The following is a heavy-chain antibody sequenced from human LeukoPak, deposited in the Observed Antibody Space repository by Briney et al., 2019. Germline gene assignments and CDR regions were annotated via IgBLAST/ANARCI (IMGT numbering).Heavy chain of an antibody. CDR2: IWYDGSNK. CDR3: AKDVATTVTSLGY. D-gene: IGHD4-17*01. Sequence: GGSLRLSCAASGFTFSSYGMHWVRQAPGKGLEWVAVIWYDGSNKYYVDSVKGRFTISRDNSKNTLYLQMNSLTAEDTAVYYCAKDVATTVTSLGYWGQGTLVTVSS. J-gene: IGHJ4*02. CDR1: GFTFSSYG. V-gene: IGHV3-33*06.